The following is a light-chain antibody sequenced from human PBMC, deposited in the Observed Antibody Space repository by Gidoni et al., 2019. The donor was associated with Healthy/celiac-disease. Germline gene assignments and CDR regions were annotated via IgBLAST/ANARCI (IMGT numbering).Light chain of an antibody. CDR2: EVS. CDR3: SSYTSSSTPWL. V-gene: IGLV2-14*01. Sequence: SARPQPASASGSGGPAHSLSCTGTSSDVGGHHHASWYQQHPGRAPKLMIYEVSNRPSWVSNRFSGSTSGNTASLTISGLQAEDEADYSCSSYTSSSTPWLFGAGTQLTVL. J-gene: IGLJ3*02. CDR1: SSDVGGHHH.